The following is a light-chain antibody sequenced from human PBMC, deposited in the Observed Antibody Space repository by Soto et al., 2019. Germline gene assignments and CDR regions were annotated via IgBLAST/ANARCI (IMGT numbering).Light chain of an antibody. J-gene: IGLJ2*01. V-gene: IGLV4-69*01. CDR1: SGHSSYA. CDR3: QTWGTGTLV. CDR2: LNSDGSH. Sequence: QPVLTQSPSASASLGASVKLTCTLSSGHSSYAIALHQQQPEKGPRYLMKLNSDGSHNKGDGIPDRFSGSSSGAERYLTISSLQSEDEADYYCQTWGTGTLVFGGGTQLTVL.